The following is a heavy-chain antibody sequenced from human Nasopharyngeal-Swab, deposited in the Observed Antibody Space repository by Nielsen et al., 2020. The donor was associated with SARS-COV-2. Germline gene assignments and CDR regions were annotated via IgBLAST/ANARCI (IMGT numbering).Heavy chain of an antibody. D-gene: IGHD6-6*01. CDR1: GFTFSSYG. J-gene: IGHJ4*02. V-gene: IGHV3-30*18. CDR3: AKDQGSSSLDY. CDR2: ISYDGGNK. Sequence: GESLKISCAASGFTFSSYGMHWVRQAPGKGLEWVAVISYDGGNKYYADSVKGRFTISRDNSKNTLYLQMNSLRAEDTAVYYCAKDQGSSSLDYWGQGTLVTVSS.